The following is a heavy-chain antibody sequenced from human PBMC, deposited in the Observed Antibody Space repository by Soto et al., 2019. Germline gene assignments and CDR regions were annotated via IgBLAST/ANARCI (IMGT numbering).Heavy chain of an antibody. CDR2: IYSGGST. V-gene: IGHV3-53*01. D-gene: IGHD3-22*01. CDR3: ARNYYDSGGGFDY. CDR1: GFTVSSNY. J-gene: IGHJ4*02. Sequence: GGSLRLSCASSGFTVSSNYMILVRQAPGKGLEWVSVIYSGGSTYYADSVKGRFTISRDNSKNTLYLQMNSLRAEDTAVYYCARNYYDSGGGFDYWGQGTLVTVSS.